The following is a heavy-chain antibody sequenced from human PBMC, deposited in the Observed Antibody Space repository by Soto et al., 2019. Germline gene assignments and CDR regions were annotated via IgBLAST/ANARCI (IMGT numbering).Heavy chain of an antibody. Sequence: QITLKDTGPTLVNPTQTLTLTCTFSGFSLSTTGVGVSWIRQPPGKALEWLAIIDWDDDKRYSPSLKSRLTIAEDAPNNRVVLTMTNMDPVDTASYYCARASRRFFYCWGQGPLATVSS. CDR3: ARASRRFFYC. CDR2: IDWDDDK. J-gene: IGHJ4*02. CDR1: GFSLSTTGVG. V-gene: IGHV2-5*02. D-gene: IGHD2-2*01.